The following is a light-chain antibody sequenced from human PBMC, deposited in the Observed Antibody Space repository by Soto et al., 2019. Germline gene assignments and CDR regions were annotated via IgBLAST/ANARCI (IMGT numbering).Light chain of an antibody. Sequence: EIVMTQSPATLSVSPGERATLSCRASQSVRGYLAWYQQKPGQAPRLLIYGASTRATDIPARFSGSGSETEFTLIIIILQSEDYATYYFWQYINWPLSFGGGTKVEIK. CDR2: GAS. J-gene: IGKJ4*01. CDR1: QSVRGY. CDR3: WQYINWPLS. V-gene: IGKV3-15*01.